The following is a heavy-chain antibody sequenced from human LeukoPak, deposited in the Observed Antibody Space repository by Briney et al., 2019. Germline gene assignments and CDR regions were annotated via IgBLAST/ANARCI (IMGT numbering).Heavy chain of an antibody. CDR1: GFTFSSYS. CDR2: ISRSSSTI. J-gene: IGHJ4*02. CDR3: ARAGSGWDYYFDY. D-gene: IGHD6-19*01. Sequence: GGSLRLSCVVSGFTFSSYSMNWVRQAPGKGLEWISYISRSSSTIYYGDSVKGRFTISRDNAKNSLYLQMNSLRAEDTAVYYCARAGSGWDYYFDYWGQGTLVTVSS. V-gene: IGHV3-48*01.